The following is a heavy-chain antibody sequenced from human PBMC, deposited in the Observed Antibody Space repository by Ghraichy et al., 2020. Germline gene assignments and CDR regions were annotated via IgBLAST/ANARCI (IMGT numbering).Heavy chain of an antibody. D-gene: IGHD6-19*01. Sequence: SETLSLTCTVSGGSISSYYWSWIRQPAGKGLEWIGRIYTSGSTNYNPSLKSRVTMSVDTSKNQFSLKLSSVTAADTAVYYCARDLSFPGIAVAGADAFDIWGQGTMVTFSS. CDR1: GGSISSYY. J-gene: IGHJ3*02. CDR3: ARDLSFPGIAVAGADAFDI. V-gene: IGHV4-4*07. CDR2: IYTSGST.